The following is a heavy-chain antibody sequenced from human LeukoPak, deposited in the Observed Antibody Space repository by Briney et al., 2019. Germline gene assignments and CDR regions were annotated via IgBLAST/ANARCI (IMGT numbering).Heavy chain of an antibody. CDR2: ISSSSSYI. D-gene: IGHD3-22*01. CDR1: GFTFSSYT. V-gene: IGHV3-21*01. Sequence: SGGSLRLSCATSGFTFSSYTMNWVRQAPGKGLEWVSSISSSSSYIYYADSMKGRFTISRDNAKNSLYLQMNSLRAEDTAVYYCARDPGYYDSGGGQGTLVTVSS. CDR3: ARDPGYYDSG. J-gene: IGHJ4*02.